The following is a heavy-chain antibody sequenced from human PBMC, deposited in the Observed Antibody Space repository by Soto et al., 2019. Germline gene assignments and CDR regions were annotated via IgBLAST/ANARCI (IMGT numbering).Heavy chain of an antibody. J-gene: IGHJ5*02. Sequence: VASVKVSCKASGYTFTGYYMHWVRQAPGQGLEWMGWINPNSGGTNYAQKFQGWVTMTRDTSISTAYMELSRLKSDDTAVYYCARVGGIAAADNWFDPWGQGTLVTVSS. CDR1: GYTFTGYY. CDR2: INPNSGGT. CDR3: ARVGGIAAADNWFDP. D-gene: IGHD6-13*01. V-gene: IGHV1-2*04.